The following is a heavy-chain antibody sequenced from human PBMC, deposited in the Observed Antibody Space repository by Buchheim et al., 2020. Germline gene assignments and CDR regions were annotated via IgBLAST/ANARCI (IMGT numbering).Heavy chain of an antibody. Sequence: QVQLQQWGAGLLKPSETLSLTCAVYGGSFSGYYWSWIRQPPGKGLEWIGEINHSGSTNYNPSLKSRVTISVDTSKNQFSLKLSSGTAADMAVYYCARGLGIQLWFSWFDPWGQGTL. CDR3: ARGLGIQLWFSWFDP. CDR2: INHSGST. D-gene: IGHD5-18*01. CDR1: GGSFSGYY. J-gene: IGHJ5*02. V-gene: IGHV4-34*01.